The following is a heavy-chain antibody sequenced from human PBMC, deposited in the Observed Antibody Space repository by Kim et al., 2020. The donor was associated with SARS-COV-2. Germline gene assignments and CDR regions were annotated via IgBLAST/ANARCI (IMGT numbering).Heavy chain of an antibody. J-gene: IGHJ4*02. Sequence: ADSVKGRFTISRDNAKNSLYLQMNSLRAEDTAVYYCARDGYSGYDSPFDYWGQGTLVTVSS. V-gene: IGHV3-11*05. CDR3: ARDGYSGYDSPFDY. D-gene: IGHD5-12*01.